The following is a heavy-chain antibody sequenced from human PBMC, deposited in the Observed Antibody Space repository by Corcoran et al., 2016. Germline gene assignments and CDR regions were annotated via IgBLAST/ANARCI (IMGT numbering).Heavy chain of an antibody. CDR2: TYYRSKWYN. D-gene: IGHD6-13*01. V-gene: IGHV6-1*01. CDR1: VDSVSSNTVV. J-gene: IGHJ4*02. Sequence: QVQLQQSGPGLVKPSQTLSLTCVISVDSVSSNTVVWNWIRQSPSRGLEWLGRTYYRSKWYNDYAVSVKSLITINADTSKNQFSLQLNSVTPEDTGVYYCARVAAAGRLFDYWGQGTPVIVSS. CDR3: ARVAAAGRLFDY.